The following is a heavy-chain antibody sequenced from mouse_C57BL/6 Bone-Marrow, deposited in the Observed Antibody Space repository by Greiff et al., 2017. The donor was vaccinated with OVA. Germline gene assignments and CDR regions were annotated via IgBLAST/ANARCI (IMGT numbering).Heavy chain of an antibody. Sequence: QVQLQQPGAELVRPGSSVKLSCKASGYTFTSYWMHWVKQRPIQGLEWIGNIDPSDSETHYNQKFKDKATLTVDKSSSTAYMQLSSLTSEDSAVYYSARGLLITTVTNGGYWGQGTTLTVSS. CDR3: ARGLLITTVTNGGY. V-gene: IGHV1-52*01. CDR1: GYTFTSYW. CDR2: IDPSDSET. J-gene: IGHJ2*01. D-gene: IGHD1-1*01.